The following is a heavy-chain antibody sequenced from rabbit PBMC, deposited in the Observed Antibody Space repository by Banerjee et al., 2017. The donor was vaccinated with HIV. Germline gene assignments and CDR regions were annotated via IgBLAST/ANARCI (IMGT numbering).Heavy chain of an antibody. D-gene: IGHD1-1*01. Sequence: QSLEESGGDLVKPGASLTLTCTASGFTLSSYWICWVRQAPGKGLEWIACIYAGSSGSTYYASWAKGRFTVSKTSSTTVTLQMTSLTAADTATYFCARSTSGYDIGDLWGPGTLVTVS. CDR3: ARSTSGYDIGDL. CDR2: IYAGSSGST. J-gene: IGHJ6*01. CDR1: GFTLSSYW. V-gene: IGHV1S40*01.